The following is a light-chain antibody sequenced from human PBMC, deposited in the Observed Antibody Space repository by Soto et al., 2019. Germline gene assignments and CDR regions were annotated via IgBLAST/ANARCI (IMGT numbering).Light chain of an antibody. CDR2: DNT. CDR3: QSYDSSLSGSKV. CDR1: SSNIGAGFD. V-gene: IGLV1-40*01. Sequence: QSVLTQPPSVSGAPGQRVTISCTGTSSNIGAGFDVHWYQQFPGTASKVLIYDNTNRPPAVPDRFSASKSGTSASLAISGLQAEDEADYYCQSYDSSLSGSKVFGTGTKVTVL. J-gene: IGLJ1*01.